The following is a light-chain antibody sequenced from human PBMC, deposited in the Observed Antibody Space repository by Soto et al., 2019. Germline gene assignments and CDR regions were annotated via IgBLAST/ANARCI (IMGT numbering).Light chain of an antibody. V-gene: IGLV1-44*01. CDR1: SSNIGSNI. Sequence: QSVLTQPPSASATPGQRVTISCSGSSSNIGSNIVNWYKQVPGTAPKLLIHSNNQRPSGVPDRLSGSKSGTSASLAISGLQFEDEADYYCATWDDSLNGVVFGGGTKDRP. CDR2: SNN. CDR3: ATWDDSLNGVV. J-gene: IGLJ2*01.